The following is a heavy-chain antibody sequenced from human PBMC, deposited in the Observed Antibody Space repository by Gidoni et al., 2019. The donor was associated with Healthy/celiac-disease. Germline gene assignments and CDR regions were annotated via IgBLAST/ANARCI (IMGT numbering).Heavy chain of an antibody. CDR1: GYSCTSYW. CDR2: IYPGDSDT. J-gene: IGHJ3*02. Sequence: EVQLVQSGAEVKKPGESLKISCKGSGYSCTSYWIGWVRQMPGKGLEWMGIIYPGDSDTRYSPSFQGQFTISADKSISTAYLQWSSLKASDTAMYYCARCGRYLFPDALDIWAKGQWSPSFQ. V-gene: IGHV5-51*01. D-gene: IGHD1-1*01. CDR3: ARCGRYLFPDALDI.